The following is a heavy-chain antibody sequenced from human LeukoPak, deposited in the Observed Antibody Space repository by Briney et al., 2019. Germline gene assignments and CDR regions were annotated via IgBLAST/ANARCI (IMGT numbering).Heavy chain of an antibody. D-gene: IGHD3-10*01. CDR2: INHSGST. CDR1: GGSSSGYY. J-gene: IGHJ3*01. V-gene: IGHV4-34*01. Sequence: PSETLSLTCAVYGGSSSGYYWSWIRQPPGKGLEWIGGINHSGSTNYNPSLKSRVTISVDTSKNQFSLKLSSVTAADTAVYYCARGRYYYAPWGQGTMVTVSS. CDR3: ARGRYYYAP.